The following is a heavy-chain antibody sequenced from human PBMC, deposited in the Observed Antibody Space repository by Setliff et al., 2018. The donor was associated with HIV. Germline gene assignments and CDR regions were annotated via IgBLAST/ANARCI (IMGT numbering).Heavy chain of an antibody. CDR2: VHSTGTT. CDR3: ARARITMIGGRLEPYAFDR. J-gene: IGHJ3*01. CDR1: GGSFSTYY. Sequence: LSLTCTVSGGSFSTYYWSWIRQPAGEGPEYIGRVHSTGTTFYNPSLKSRVTMSVDASKNQLSLKLRSVTAADTAVYYCARARITMIGGRLEPYAFDRWGQGTKVTVSS. D-gene: IGHD3-10*01. V-gene: IGHV4-4*07.